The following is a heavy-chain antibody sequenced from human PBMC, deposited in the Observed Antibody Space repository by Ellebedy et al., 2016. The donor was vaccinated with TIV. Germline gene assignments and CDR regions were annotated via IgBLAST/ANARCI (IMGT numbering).Heavy chain of an antibody. V-gene: IGHV3-7*03. CDR3: ARSSSAYWYFDL. CDR1: GFTFSTYW. Sequence: PGGSLRLSCAASGFTFSTYWMTWVRQAPGKGLEWVATTKQDGTQQYYAGSVGGRFIISRDNAKNSVYLRVNDPRDEDTAVYFFARSSSAYWYFDLWGRGTLVTVSS. CDR2: TKQDGTQQ. J-gene: IGHJ2*01.